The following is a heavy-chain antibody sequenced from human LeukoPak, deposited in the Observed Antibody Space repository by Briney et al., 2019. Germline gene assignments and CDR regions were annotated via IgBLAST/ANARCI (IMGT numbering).Heavy chain of an antibody. CDR3: ARAGGQQLVRYYYGMDV. Sequence: ASVKVSCKASEGTFSSYGISWVRQAPGQGLEWMGWISAYNGNTNYAQKLQGRVTMTTDTSTSTAYMELRSLRSDDTAVYYCARAGGQQLVRYYYGMDVWGQGTTVTVSS. CDR1: EGTFSSYG. V-gene: IGHV1-18*01. CDR2: ISAYNGNT. J-gene: IGHJ6*02. D-gene: IGHD6-13*01.